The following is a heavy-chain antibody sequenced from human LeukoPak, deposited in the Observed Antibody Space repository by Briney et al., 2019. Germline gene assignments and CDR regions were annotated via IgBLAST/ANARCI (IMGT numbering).Heavy chain of an antibody. Sequence: ASVKVSCKVSGYTLTELSMHWVRQAPGKGLEWMGGFDPEDGETIYAQKFQGRVTMTEDTSTDTAYMELSSLRPEDTAVYYCATRPYDSSGYGDDYWGQGTLVTVSS. J-gene: IGHJ4*02. CDR2: FDPEDGET. CDR3: ATRPYDSSGYGDDY. V-gene: IGHV1-24*01. CDR1: GYTLTELS. D-gene: IGHD3-22*01.